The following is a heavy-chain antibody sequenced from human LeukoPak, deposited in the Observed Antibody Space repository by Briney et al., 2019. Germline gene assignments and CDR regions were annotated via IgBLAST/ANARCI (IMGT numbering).Heavy chain of an antibody. J-gene: IGHJ4*02. D-gene: IGHD3-3*01. CDR3: AKSLRVFRSLEWLLYFDY. Sequence: GGSLRLSCAASGFTFSSYAMSWVRQAPGKGLGWGSAISGSGGSPYYPDSVKGRFPISRDNSKNTLYLHMHSLKAEDTAVCYCAKSLRVFRSLEWLLYFDYWGQGTLVTVSS. CDR2: ISGSGGSP. V-gene: IGHV3-23*01. CDR1: GFTFSSYA.